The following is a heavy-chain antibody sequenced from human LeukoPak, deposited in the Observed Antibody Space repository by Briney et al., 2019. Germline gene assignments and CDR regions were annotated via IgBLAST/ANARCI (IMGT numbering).Heavy chain of an antibody. CDR3: ARGTIAAAVTNDREFDI. D-gene: IGHD6-13*01. V-gene: IGHV6-1*01. Sequence: SQTLSLTCAISGDSVSSNGAAWNWIRQSPSRGLEWLGRTYYRSKWYNDYAVSVKSRITINPDTSKNQFSLQLNSVTPEDTAVYYCARGTIAAAVTNDREFDIWGQGTMVTVSS. CDR1: GDSVSSNGAA. J-gene: IGHJ3*02. CDR2: TYYRSKWYN.